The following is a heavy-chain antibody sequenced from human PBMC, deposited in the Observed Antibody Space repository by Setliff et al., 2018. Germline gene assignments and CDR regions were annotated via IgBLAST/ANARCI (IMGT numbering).Heavy chain of an antibody. V-gene: IGHV3-74*01. J-gene: IGHJ6*04. D-gene: IGHD7-27*01. CDR1: GFNFNKYW. Sequence: PGGSLRLSCTVYGFNFNKYWMYWVRQAPGKGLEWVSRINGDATIAHYADSVKGRFTISRDNARNALYLQMVSLRGEDTGVYFCAALDWGENFHNVDVWGKGTTVTVSS. CDR3: AALDWGENFHNVDV. CDR2: INGDATIA.